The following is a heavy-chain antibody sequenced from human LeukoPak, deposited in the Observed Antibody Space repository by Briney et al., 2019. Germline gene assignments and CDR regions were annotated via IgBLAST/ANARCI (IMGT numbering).Heavy chain of an antibody. CDR3: AREHIYGSGSYYIDY. Sequence: SETLSLTCTVSGGSISSSSYYWGWIRQPPGKGLEWIGSIYYSGSTYYNPSLKSRVTISVDTSKNQFSLKLSSVTAADTALYFCAREHIYGSGSYYIDYWGQGTLVTVSS. CDR1: GGSISSSSYY. J-gene: IGHJ4*02. V-gene: IGHV4-39*07. D-gene: IGHD3-10*01. CDR2: IYYSGST.